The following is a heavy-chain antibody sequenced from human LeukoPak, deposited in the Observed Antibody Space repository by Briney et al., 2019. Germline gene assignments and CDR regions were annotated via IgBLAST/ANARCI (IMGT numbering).Heavy chain of an antibody. V-gene: IGHV4-59*01. CDR1: GGSISSYY. CDR3: ARGLKGSGWVGPDWFDP. CDR2: IYYSGST. Sequence: SETLSLTCTVSGGSISSYYWSWIRQPPGKGLEGIGYIYYSGSTNYNPSLKSRVTISVDTSKNQFSLKLSSVTAADTAVYYCARGLKGSGWVGPDWFDPWGQGTLVTVSS. D-gene: IGHD6-19*01. J-gene: IGHJ5*02.